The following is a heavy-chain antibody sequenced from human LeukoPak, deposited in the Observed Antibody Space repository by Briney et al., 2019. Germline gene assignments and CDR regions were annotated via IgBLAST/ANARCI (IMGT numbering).Heavy chain of an antibody. CDR1: GGSFSGYY. V-gene: IGHV4-34*01. Sequence: PSETLSLTCAVYGGSFSGYYWSWIRQPPGKGLEWIGEINHSGSTNYNPSLKSRVTISVDTSKNQFSLKLSSVTAADTAVYYCARVSRAAKWGFDYWGQGTLVTVSS. D-gene: IGHD1-26*01. CDR2: INHSGST. CDR3: ARVSRAAKWGFDY. J-gene: IGHJ4*02.